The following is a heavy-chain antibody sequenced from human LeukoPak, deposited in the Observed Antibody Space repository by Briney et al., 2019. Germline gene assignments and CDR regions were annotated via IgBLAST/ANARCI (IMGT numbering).Heavy chain of an antibody. V-gene: IGHV4-39*07. Sequence: SATLSLTCPVSGGSISSSSYYWGWIRQPPGKGLAWIGSIYYSGSTYYTPSLKSRVTISVDTSKNQFSLKLSSVTAADTAVYYCARKGAVAGGPPSYYFDYWGQGTLVTVSS. J-gene: IGHJ4*02. CDR2: IYYSGST. CDR3: ARKGAVAGGPPSYYFDY. CDR1: GGSISSSSYY. D-gene: IGHD6-19*01.